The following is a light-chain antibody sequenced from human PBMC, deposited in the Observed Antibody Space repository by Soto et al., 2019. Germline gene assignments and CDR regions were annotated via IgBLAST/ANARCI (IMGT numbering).Light chain of an antibody. CDR3: QQYNYFWA. J-gene: IGKJ1*01. CDR2: DAS. CDR1: QSISSW. V-gene: IGKV1-5*01. Sequence: DIQMTQSPSTLSASVGDRVTITCRASQSISSWLAWYQQKPGKAPKLLIYDASNLESGVPSRFSGGGSGTEFSLTISSLQPDDCATYYCQQYNYFWAFGQGTKVDIK.